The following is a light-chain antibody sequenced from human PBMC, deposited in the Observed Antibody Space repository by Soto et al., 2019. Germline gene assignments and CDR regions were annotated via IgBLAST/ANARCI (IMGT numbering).Light chain of an antibody. CDR2: SAS. CDR1: QGICVS. J-gene: IGKJ1*01. V-gene: IGKV1-12*01. CDR3: LQVNSFPRT. Sequence: IQMTQSPSSLSASIGDRVTITCRASQGICVSLAWFQQKPGKAPQYLIQSASILQSGVPSRFSGSGSGTEFILTINSLQPEDVAIYYCLQVNSFPRTFGQGTKVDI.